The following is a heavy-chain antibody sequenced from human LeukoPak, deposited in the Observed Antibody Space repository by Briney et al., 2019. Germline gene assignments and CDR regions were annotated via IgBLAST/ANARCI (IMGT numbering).Heavy chain of an antibody. D-gene: IGHD3-10*01. CDR2: MNPNSGNT. CDR3: ARPLRGVRNWFDP. V-gene: IGHV1-8*01. CDR1: GYTFTSYD. J-gene: IGHJ5*02. Sequence: ASVNVSCKASGYTFTSYDINWVRQAAGQGLEWMGWMNPNSGNTVYAQKFQGRVTMTRNTSISTAYMELSSLRSEDTAVYYCARPLRGVRNWFDPWGQGTLVTVSS.